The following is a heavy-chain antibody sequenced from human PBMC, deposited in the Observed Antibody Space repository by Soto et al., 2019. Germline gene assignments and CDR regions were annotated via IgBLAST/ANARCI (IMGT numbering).Heavy chain of an antibody. J-gene: IGHJ6*03. CDR3: ARSVVVPAATYYYYYMDV. Sequence: ASVKVSCKASGGTFSSYTISWVRQAPGQGLEWMGRIIPILGIANYAQKFQGRVTITADKSTSTAYMELSSLRSEDTAVYYCARSVVVPAATYYYYYMDVWGKGTTVTVSS. CDR1: GGTFSSYT. CDR2: IIPILGIA. D-gene: IGHD2-2*01. V-gene: IGHV1-69*02.